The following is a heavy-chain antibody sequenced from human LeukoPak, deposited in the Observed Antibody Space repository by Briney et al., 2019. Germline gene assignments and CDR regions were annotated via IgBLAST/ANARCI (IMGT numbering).Heavy chain of an antibody. D-gene: IGHD5-24*01. V-gene: IGHV1-2*02. CDR1: GYTFTGYF. CDR2: INPNSGGT. CDR3: ARVRFTGYKPTPHDAFDI. J-gene: IGHJ3*02. Sequence: ASVKVSCKASGYTFTGYFMHWVRQAPGQGLDWMGCINPNSGGTNYQGRVTMTRDTSISTAYMDLSRLRSDDTAVYYCARVRFTGYKPTPHDAFDIWGQGTMVTVSS.